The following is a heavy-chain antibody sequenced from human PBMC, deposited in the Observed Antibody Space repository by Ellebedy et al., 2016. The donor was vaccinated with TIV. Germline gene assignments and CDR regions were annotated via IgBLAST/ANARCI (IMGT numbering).Heavy chain of an antibody. J-gene: IGHJ4*02. CDR1: GFTFRNYA. CDR2: FSDSGSST. Sequence: GGSLRLXCAAPGFTFRNYAMSWVRQAPGKGLEWVSGFSDSGSSTYYADSVKGRFTISRDNSRNTLFLLMNSLRAADTAVYYCAKDGPKWEALYWGQGTLVSVSS. V-gene: IGHV3-23*01. D-gene: IGHD1-26*01. CDR3: AKDGPKWEALY.